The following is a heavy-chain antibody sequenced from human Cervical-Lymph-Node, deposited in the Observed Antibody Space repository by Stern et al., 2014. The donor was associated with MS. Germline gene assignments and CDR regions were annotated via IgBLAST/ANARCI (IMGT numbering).Heavy chain of an antibody. Sequence: QVQLQESGPGLVKPSQTLSLTCTVSGGSISSGTYYWSWVRQRPGKGLEWIGYIYYNGFTYYNSSLKSRATISLDTSKNQFSLKLSSVTAADTAMYYCARDLPRFPGGMDVWGQGTTVTVSS. V-gene: IGHV4-31*03. CDR1: GGSISSGTYY. CDR2: IYYNGFT. D-gene: IGHD3-10*01. CDR3: ARDLPRFPGGMDV. J-gene: IGHJ6*02.